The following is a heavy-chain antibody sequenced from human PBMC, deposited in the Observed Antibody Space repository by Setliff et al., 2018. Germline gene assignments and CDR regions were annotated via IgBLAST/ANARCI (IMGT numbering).Heavy chain of an antibody. CDR1: GGSISSYC. CDR3: AREQWLDPPGYYYMDV. D-gene: IGHD6-19*01. Sequence: SETLSLTCTVSGGSISSYCWSWIRQPAGKGLEWIGHIYIGGSANYNPSLKSRVTMSIDTSKNQFSLKLNSVTAADMAVYYCAREQWLDPPGYYYMDVWAKGTTVTV. V-gene: IGHV4-4*07. CDR2: IYIGGSA. J-gene: IGHJ6*03.